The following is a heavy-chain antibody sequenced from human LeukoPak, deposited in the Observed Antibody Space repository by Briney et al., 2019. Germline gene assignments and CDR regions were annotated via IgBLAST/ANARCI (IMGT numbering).Heavy chain of an antibody. CDR3: AGEPSRSWYGGFDY. CDR2: IYTSGST. CDR1: GGSISSYY. Sequence: LTCTLSGGSISSYYWSWIRQPAGKGLEWIGRIYTSGSTNYNPSLKSRVTMSVDTSKNQFSLKLSSVTAADTAVYYCAGEPSRSWYGGFDYWGEGTLVTVSS. D-gene: IGHD6-13*01. V-gene: IGHV4-4*07. J-gene: IGHJ4*02.